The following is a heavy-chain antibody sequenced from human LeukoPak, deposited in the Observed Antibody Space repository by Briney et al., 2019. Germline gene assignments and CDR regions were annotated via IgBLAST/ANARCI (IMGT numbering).Heavy chain of an antibody. CDR1: GGSFSGYY. J-gene: IGHJ4*02. D-gene: IGHD2-15*01. CDR3: ARRGGYCSGGSCYWGYYFDY. V-gene: IGHV4-34*01. CDR2: INHSGST. Sequence: SETLSLTCAVYGGSFSGYYWSWIRQPPGKGLEWIGEINHSGSTNYNPSLKSRVTISVDTSKNQFSLKLSSVTAADTAVYYCARRGGYCSGGSCYWGYYFDYWGQGTLVTVSS.